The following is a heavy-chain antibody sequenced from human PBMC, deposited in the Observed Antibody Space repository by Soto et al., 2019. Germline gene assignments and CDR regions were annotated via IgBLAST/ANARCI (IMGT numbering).Heavy chain of an antibody. CDR1: GFTFGNYA. V-gene: IGHV3-23*01. J-gene: IGHJ4*02. D-gene: IGHD3-22*01. CDR2: IGGTGNNI. Sequence: PGGSLRLSCAASGFTFGNYAMSWVRQAPGKGLQWVSAIGGTGNNIYYADSVKGRFIISRDKSKNTLYLQMNSLRAEDTAVYYCAKDESGNDSSGFPYWGQGTLVTVSS. CDR3: AKDESGNDSSGFPY.